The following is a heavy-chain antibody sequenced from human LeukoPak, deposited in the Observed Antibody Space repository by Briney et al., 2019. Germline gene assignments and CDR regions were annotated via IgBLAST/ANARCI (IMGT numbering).Heavy chain of an antibody. D-gene: IGHD3-22*01. J-gene: IGHJ4*02. CDR3: ATIDYYDSSGYKYSFDY. Sequence: KPSETLSLTCTVSGGSISSTSYYWGGIRQPPGKGLEWIGSIYYSGSTYYNPSLKSRVTISVDTSKNEFSLKLSSVTAADTAVYYCATIDYYDSSGYKYSFDYWGQGTLVTVSS. CDR2: IYYSGST. V-gene: IGHV4-39*01. CDR1: GGSISSTSYY.